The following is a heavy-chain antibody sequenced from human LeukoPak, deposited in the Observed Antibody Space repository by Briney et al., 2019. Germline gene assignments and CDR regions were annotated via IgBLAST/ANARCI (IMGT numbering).Heavy chain of an antibody. CDR3: ARLLSRGYCSSTSCYQNRRFDY. V-gene: IGHV1-8*01. Sequence: GASMKVSCKASGYTFTSYDINWVRQATGQGLEWMGWMNPNSGNTGYAQKFQGRVTMTRNTSISTAYMELSSLRSEDTAVYYCARLLSRGYCSSTSCYQNRRFDYWGQGTLVTVSS. CDR1: GYTFTSYD. J-gene: IGHJ4*02. CDR2: MNPNSGNT. D-gene: IGHD2-2*01.